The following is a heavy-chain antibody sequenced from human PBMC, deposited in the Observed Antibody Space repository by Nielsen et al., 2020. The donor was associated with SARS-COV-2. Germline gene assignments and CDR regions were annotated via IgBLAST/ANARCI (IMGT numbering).Heavy chain of an antibody. V-gene: IGHV4-31*03. CDR2: IYYSGST. CDR3: AGFMVRGVYWFDP. J-gene: IGHJ5*02. CDR1: GGSISSGGYY. Sequence: TLSLTCTVSGGSISSGGYYWSWIRQHPGKGLEWIGYIYYSGSTYYNPSLKSRVTISVDTSKNQFSLKLSSVTAADTAVYYCAGFMVRGVYWFDPWGQGTLVTVSS. D-gene: IGHD3-10*01.